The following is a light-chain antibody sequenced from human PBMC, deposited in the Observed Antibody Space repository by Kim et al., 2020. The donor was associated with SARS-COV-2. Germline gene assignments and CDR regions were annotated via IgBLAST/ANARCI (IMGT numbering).Light chain of an antibody. CDR3: QPANSFPWT. CDR1: QGISSW. J-gene: IGKJ1*01. V-gene: IGKV1-12*01. CDR2: AAS. Sequence: IQITQSPSSVSASVGDRVTITCRASQGISSWLALYQQKPGKAPKLLIYAASSLQSGVPSRFSGSGSGTDFTLTISSLQPEDFATYYCQPANSFPWTFGQGTKVDIK.